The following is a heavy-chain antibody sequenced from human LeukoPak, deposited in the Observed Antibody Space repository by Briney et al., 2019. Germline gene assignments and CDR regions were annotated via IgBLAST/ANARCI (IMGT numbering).Heavy chain of an antibody. CDR3: ARERNWCPDY. CDR2: ISSSSSGI. J-gene: IGHJ4*02. Sequence: PGGSLRLSCAASGFTFNIYSMNWVRQAPGKGLEWVSYISSSSSGIYYADSVQGRFTISRDNAKNPLYLQMNSLRAEDTAIYYCARERNWCPDYWGQGTLVTVSS. CDR1: GFTFNIYS. V-gene: IGHV3-48*04. D-gene: IGHD1-1*01.